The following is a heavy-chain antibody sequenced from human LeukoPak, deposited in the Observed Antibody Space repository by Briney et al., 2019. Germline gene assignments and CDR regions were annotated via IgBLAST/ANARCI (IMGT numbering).Heavy chain of an antibody. D-gene: IGHD2/OR15-2a*01. CDR2: ISSNGGST. J-gene: IGHJ4*02. CDR1: GFTFSSYA. Sequence: PGGSPRLSCAASGFTFSSYAMHWVRQAPGKGLEYVSAISSNGGSTYYANSVKGRFTISRDNSKNTLYLQMGSLRAKDMAVYYCARDLNSSRWGQGTLVTVSS. CDR3: ARDLNSSR. V-gene: IGHV3-64*01.